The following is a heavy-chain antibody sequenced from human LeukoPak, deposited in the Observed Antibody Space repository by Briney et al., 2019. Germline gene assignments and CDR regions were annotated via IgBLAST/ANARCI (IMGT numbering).Heavy chain of an antibody. CDR1: GFPLSSHC. CDR3: ARVPTYYDILTGYYTPYYFDY. CDR2: INSDGSTT. J-gene: IGHJ4*02. Sequence: GGSLTLSCAASGFPLSSHCIHWVRQAPEKGLVWVSRINSDGSTTTYADSVKGRFTISRDNAKNSLYLQMNSLRAEDTAVYYCARVPTYYDILTGYYTPYYFDYWGQGTLVTISS. V-gene: IGHV3-74*01. D-gene: IGHD3-9*01.